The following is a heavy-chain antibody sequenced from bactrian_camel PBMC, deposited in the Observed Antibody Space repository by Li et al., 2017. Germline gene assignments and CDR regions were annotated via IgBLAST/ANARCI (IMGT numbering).Heavy chain of an antibody. Sequence: VQLVESGGGSVQPGGSLRVSCTASGLRFADTTMAWFRQAPGQEREWVLSITPSGRTTYYTDSVKGRFTISRDNTKNTLYLQMNSLKSEDTAPYYCVLRFYQSDGYYSFSYWGQGTQGTV. D-gene: IGHD2*01. CDR1: GLRFADTT. J-gene: IGHJ6*01. V-gene: IGHV3S60*01. CDR2: ITPSGRTT. CDR3: VLRFYQSDGYYSFSY.